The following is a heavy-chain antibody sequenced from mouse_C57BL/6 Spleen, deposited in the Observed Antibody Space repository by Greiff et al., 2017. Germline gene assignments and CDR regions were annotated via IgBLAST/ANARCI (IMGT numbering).Heavy chain of an antibody. CDR3: GRAITTVVGKGFGY. J-gene: IGHJ3*01. Sequence: EVMLVESGGGLVKPGGSLKLSCAASGFTFSDYGMHWVRQAPEKGLEWVAYISSGSSTIYYADTVKGRFTISRDNAKNTLFLQMTSLRSGDTAMYYCGRAITTVVGKGFGYWGQGTLVTVSA. D-gene: IGHD1-1*01. CDR2: ISSGSSTI. V-gene: IGHV5-17*01. CDR1: GFTFSDYG.